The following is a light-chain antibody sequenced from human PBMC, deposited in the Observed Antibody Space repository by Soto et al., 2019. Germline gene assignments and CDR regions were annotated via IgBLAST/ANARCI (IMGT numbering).Light chain of an antibody. Sequence: EIVLTQSPGTLSLSPGERATLTCRASQSVTSSYLAWYQQKPGQAPRLLMYGASSRATRIPDRFSGSGSGTDFTLTISRLEPEDFALYYCQQYGSSPLTFGPGTKVDIK. CDR2: GAS. V-gene: IGKV3-20*01. CDR1: QSVTSSY. CDR3: QQYGSSPLT. J-gene: IGKJ3*01.